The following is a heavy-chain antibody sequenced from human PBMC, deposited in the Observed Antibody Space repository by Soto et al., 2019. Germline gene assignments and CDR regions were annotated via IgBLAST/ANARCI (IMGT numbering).Heavy chain of an antibody. Sequence: EVQLVESGGGLVQPGGSLRLSCAASGFSGTYTYMSWIRQAPGKGLYLVSVIYSGGRTFYADSVRGRFTISRDEGKNTHYLHMHSLRPEETAVYFCARADCSSGSCQNLCDPWGQGTPVIVSS. CDR3: ARADCSSGSCQNLCDP. CDR2: IYSGGRT. J-gene: IGHJ5*02. CDR1: GFSGTYTY. V-gene: IGHV3-66*01. D-gene: IGHD2-15*01.